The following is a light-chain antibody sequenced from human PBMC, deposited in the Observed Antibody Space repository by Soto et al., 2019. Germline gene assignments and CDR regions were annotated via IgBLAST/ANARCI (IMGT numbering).Light chain of an antibody. CDR1: GGDIRSYNR. V-gene: IGLV2-14*03. CDR3: SSYTNINTRACV. CDR2: YXT. J-gene: IGLJ1*01. Sequence: QAVMTDPAYESGSQGQSITISCTGTGGDIRSYNRVSWYQQHPGEAPKLIIXYXTXXXXGXXXRXSGXXXVXTASLTISGLQAEDEAEYYCSSYTNINTRACVFGTGTKVTVL.